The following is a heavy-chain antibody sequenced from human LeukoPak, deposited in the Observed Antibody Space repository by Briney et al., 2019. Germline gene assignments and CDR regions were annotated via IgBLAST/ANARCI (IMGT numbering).Heavy chain of an antibody. D-gene: IGHD5-18*01. V-gene: IGHV3-48*03. CDR1: GFTFSSYE. CDR3: ARVHYNTAMVDIDY. CDR2: ISSSGSTI. J-gene: IGHJ4*02. Sequence: GGSLRLSCAASGFTFSSYEMHWVRQAPGKVLEWISYISSSGSTIYYADSVKGRFTISRDNGKNSLYLQMNSLRAEDTAVYYCARVHYNTAMVDIDYWGQGTLVTVSS.